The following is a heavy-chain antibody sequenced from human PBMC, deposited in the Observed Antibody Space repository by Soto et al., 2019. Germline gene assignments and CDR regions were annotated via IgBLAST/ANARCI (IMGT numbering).Heavy chain of an antibody. Sequence: ASVKVSCKASGYTFTGYYMHWVRQAPGQGLEWMGWINPNSGGTNYAQKFQGWVTMTRDTSISTAYMELSRLRSDDTAVYYCARVNRGGTYYDFWSGDSNWFDTWGQGTLVTVSS. CDR2: INPNSGGT. CDR3: ARVNRGGTYYDFWSGDSNWFDT. D-gene: IGHD3-3*01. J-gene: IGHJ5*02. V-gene: IGHV1-2*04. CDR1: GYTFTGYY.